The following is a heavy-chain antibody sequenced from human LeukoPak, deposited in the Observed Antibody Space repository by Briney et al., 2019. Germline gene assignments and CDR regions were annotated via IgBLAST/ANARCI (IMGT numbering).Heavy chain of an antibody. Sequence: PGGSLRLSCAASGFTFSNFWMTWVRHAPGKGMEWVAHIRQGGVEKYYVDSVRGRFTISRDNAKNSMNLQMNGLRVEDTAVYYCTRVNNRYSDFWSQGSLVIVSS. CDR1: GFTFSNFW. CDR3: TRVNNRYSDF. D-gene: IGHD2-15*01. CDR2: IRQGGVEK. J-gene: IGHJ4*02. V-gene: IGHV3-7*01.